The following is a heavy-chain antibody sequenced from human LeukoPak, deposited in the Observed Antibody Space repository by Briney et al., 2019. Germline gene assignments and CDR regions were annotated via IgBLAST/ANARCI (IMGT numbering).Heavy chain of an antibody. CDR1: GGSLGSYY. D-gene: IGHD3-22*01. J-gene: IGHJ4*02. CDR3: ARLESVSSGYYLYFDY. CDR2: IYYSGST. Sequence: PSETLSLTCTVSGGSLGSYYWSWIRQSPGKGLEWIGYIYYSGSTNYNPSLWGRVTISVDTSKTQFSLKLSSVTAADTAVYYCARLESVSSGYYLYFDYWGQGTLVTVSS. V-gene: IGHV4-59*08.